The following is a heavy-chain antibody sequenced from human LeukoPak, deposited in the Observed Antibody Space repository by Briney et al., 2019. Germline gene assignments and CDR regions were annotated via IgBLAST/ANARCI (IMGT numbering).Heavy chain of an antibody. CDR1: GGSSSRSY. CDR2: FYPTGVS. CDR3: AKVAGASEKYFDY. Sequence: PSETLSLTCNVSGGSSSRSYWSWIRQPAGKGLEWIGRFYPTGVSNYHPSLRSRVTMSVDTSKNQFFLKLTSVTAADTAVYYCAKVAGASEKYFDYWGQGILVTVSS. V-gene: IGHV4-4*07. D-gene: IGHD1-26*01. J-gene: IGHJ4*02.